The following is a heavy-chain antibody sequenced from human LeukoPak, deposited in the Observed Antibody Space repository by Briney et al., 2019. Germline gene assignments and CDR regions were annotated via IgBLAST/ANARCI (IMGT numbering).Heavy chain of an antibody. CDR2: ISGSGGSA. J-gene: IGHJ4*02. CDR3: AKSGSRGVTYFDY. V-gene: IGHV3-23*01. Sequence: GGSLRLSCAASGFTFSSYAMSWVRQAPGKGLEWVSAISGSGGSAYYADSVKGRFTISRDNSKNTLYLQMNSLRAEDTAVYYCAKSGSRGVTYFDYWGQGTLVTVSS. CDR1: GFTFSSYA. D-gene: IGHD5-18*01.